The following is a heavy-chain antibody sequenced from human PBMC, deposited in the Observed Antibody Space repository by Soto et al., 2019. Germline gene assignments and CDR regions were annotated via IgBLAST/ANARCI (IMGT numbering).Heavy chain of an antibody. Sequence: QVQLVQSGAEVKKPGASVKVSCKASGYTFTSYDINWVRQATGQGLEWMGWMNPNSGNTGYAQKFQGRVTMTRNTSISTAYMDLSSLRSEDTAVYYCAREGRPLAYYYYGMDVWGQGTTVTVSS. V-gene: IGHV1-8*01. CDR2: MNPNSGNT. J-gene: IGHJ6*02. CDR3: AREGRPLAYYYYGMDV. CDR1: GYTFTSYD.